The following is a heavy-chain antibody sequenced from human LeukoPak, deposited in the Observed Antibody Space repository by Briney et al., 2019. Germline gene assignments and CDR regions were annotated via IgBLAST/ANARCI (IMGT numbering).Heavy chain of an antibody. CDR2: IYYSGST. V-gene: IGHV4-39*01. CDR1: GGSISSSSYY. J-gene: IGHJ3*02. CDR3: ARVRSGSYYDYAFDI. D-gene: IGHD1-26*01. Sequence: SETLSLTCTVSGGSISSSSYYWGWIRQPPGKGLEWIGSIYYSGSTYYNPSLKSRVTISVDTSKNQFSLNLSSVTAADTAVYYCARVRSGSYYDYAFDIWGQGTMVTVSS.